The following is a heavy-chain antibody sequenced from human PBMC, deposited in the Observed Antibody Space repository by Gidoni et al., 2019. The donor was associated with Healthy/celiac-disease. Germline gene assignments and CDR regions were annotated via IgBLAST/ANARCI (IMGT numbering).Heavy chain of an antibody. D-gene: IGHD3-16*01. CDR3: AREEGITSGMDV. CDR1: GGTFSSYA. CDR2: ISPTFGTA. Sequence: QVQLVQSGAEVKKPGSSVKVSCKASGGTFSSYAISWVRQAPGQGLEWMGEISPTFGTADYAQKCQGRVTITADKSTSTAYMELSSLRSEDTAVYYCAREEGITSGMDVWGQGTTVTVSS. J-gene: IGHJ6*02. V-gene: IGHV1-69*06.